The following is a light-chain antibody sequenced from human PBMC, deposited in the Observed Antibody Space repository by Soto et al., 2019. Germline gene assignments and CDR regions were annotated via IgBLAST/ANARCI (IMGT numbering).Light chain of an antibody. CDR3: QQYGASPFT. CDR1: ESVYINS. Sequence: EIVLTQSPGTLSLSPGESATLSCKASESVYINSFAWYYQKPGQPPRLLIYGASTRATGIPDRFSGSGSGTDFVLSINRLEVXXSGMYYCQQYGASPFTFGPGTRVDIK. J-gene: IGKJ3*01. CDR2: GAS. V-gene: IGKV3-20*01.